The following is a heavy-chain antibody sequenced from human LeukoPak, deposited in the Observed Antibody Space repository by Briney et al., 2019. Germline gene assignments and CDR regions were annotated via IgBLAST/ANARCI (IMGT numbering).Heavy chain of an antibody. CDR1: GGTFSSYA. J-gene: IGHJ6*02. V-gene: IGHV1-18*01. CDR3: ASQGQWLAPETYYYYYGMDV. Sequence: ASVKVSCKASGGTFSSYAISWVRQAPGQGLEWMGWISAYNGNTNYAQKLQGRVTMTTDTSTSTAYMELRSLRSDDTAVYYCASQGQWLAPETYYYYYGMDVWGQGTTVTVSS. D-gene: IGHD6-19*01. CDR2: ISAYNGNT.